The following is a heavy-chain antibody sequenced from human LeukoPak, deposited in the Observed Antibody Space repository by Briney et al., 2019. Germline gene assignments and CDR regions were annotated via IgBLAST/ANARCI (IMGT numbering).Heavy chain of an antibody. Sequence: SGGTLRLSCAASGFTFSSYAMHWVRQAPGKGLEYVSAISSNGGSTYYANSVKGRFTISRDNSKNTLYLQMGSLRAEDMAVYYCARAMIGRGYSSSWTPNGAFDIWGQGTMVTVSS. CDR3: ARAMIGRGYSSSWTPNGAFDI. CDR2: ISSNGGST. V-gene: IGHV3-64*01. D-gene: IGHD6-13*01. J-gene: IGHJ3*02. CDR1: GFTFSSYA.